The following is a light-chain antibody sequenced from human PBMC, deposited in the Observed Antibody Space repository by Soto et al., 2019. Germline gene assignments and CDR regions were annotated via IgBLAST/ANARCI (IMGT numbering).Light chain of an antibody. CDR1: ETVSSY. V-gene: IGKV3-11*01. CDR3: LHRMNWPLT. J-gene: IGKJ5*01. Sequence: DIVLTQSPVTLSLSPVDRATLSCRASETVSSYLLWYQQKPGQDPRLLIYDASERATGIPARFSGSGSETDFTLTISSLEPEDFGVYCCLHRMNWPLTFGQGTRLEI. CDR2: DAS.